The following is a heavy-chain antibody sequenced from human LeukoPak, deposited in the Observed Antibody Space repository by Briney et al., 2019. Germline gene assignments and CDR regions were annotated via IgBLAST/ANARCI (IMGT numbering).Heavy chain of an antibody. D-gene: IGHD2-2*01. CDR1: GGSISSGSYY. Sequence: MSSETLSLTCTVSGGSISSGSYYWSWIRQPAGKGLEWIGRIYTSGSTNYNPSLKSRVTISVDTSKNQFSLKLSSVTAADTAVYYCARAVVVPAATFDYWGQGTLVTVSS. CDR3: ARAVVVPAATFDY. J-gene: IGHJ4*02. V-gene: IGHV4-61*02. CDR2: IYTSGST.